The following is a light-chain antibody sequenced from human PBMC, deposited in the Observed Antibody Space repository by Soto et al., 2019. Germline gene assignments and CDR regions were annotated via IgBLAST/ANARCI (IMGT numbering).Light chain of an antibody. Sequence: EIVLTHSPDTLSLSPVEGATLSCRASQSLSSNFLAWYQQRPGQAPRLLIYAASSRATGIPDRFSGSGSGTDFTLTIRRLEPEDFAVYYCQQYGSSPRTFGGGTKVDI. CDR2: AAS. CDR3: QQYGSSPRT. J-gene: IGKJ4*01. V-gene: IGKV3-20*01. CDR1: QSLSSNF.